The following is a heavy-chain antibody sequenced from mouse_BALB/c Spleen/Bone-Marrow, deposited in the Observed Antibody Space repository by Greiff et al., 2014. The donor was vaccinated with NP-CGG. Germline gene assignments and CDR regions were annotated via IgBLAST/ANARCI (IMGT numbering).Heavy chain of an antibody. V-gene: IGHV1-4*01. J-gene: IGHJ4*01. CDR1: GYTFTSYT. Sequence: QVQLQQPGAELARPGASVKMSCKASGYTFTSYTMQWVKQRPGQGLEWIGYINPSSGYTNYNQKFKDKATLTADKSSSTAYMQLSSLTSEDSAVYYCAYGNYGYAMDYWGQGTSVTVSS. CDR3: AYGNYGYAMDY. CDR2: INPSSGYT. D-gene: IGHD2-10*02.